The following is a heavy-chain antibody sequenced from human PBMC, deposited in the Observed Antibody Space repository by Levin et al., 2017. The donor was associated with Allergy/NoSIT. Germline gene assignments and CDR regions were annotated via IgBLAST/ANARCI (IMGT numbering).Heavy chain of an antibody. CDR1: GFTFGDFA. CDR3: IRPIRARRSDVQFLEDYYGLDV. D-gene: IGHD3-3*01. V-gene: IGHV3-49*03. Sequence: PGESLKISCTGSGFTFGDFALSWFRQAPGKGLERVGFIRSKAYGGTTEYAASVQGRFTISRDDSKSIVYLQMNSLNTEDTATYYCIRPIRARRSDVQFLEDYYGLDVWGQGTTVTV. J-gene: IGHJ6*02. CDR2: IRSKAYGGTT.